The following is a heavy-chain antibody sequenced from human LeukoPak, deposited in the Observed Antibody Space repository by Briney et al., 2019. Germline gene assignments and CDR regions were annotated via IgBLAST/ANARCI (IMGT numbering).Heavy chain of an antibody. CDR3: ARDRRGEWLRGGRNAFDI. V-gene: IGHV4-30-4*07. Sequence: PSETLSLTCTVSGGSISSGGYSWSWIRQPPGKGLEWIGYIYYSGSTYYNPSLKSRVTISVDTSKNQFSLKLSSVTAADTAVYYCARDRRGEWLRGGRNAFDIWGQGTMVTVSS. CDR1: GGSISSGGYS. D-gene: IGHD5-12*01. CDR2: IYYSGST. J-gene: IGHJ3*02.